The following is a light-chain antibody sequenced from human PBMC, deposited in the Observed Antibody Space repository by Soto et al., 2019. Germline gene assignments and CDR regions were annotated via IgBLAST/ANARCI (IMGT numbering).Light chain of an antibody. CDR3: QSADSSGHYVV. Sequence: SYELTQPPSVSVSPGQTARITCSGDALPQQYAYWYQQKPGQAPVSMMYKDTERPSAIPERFSGSHSGTTVTLTISGAQAEDEAVYYCQSADSSGHYVVFGGGTKLTVL. J-gene: IGLJ2*01. V-gene: IGLV3-25*02. CDR1: ALPQQY. CDR2: KDT.